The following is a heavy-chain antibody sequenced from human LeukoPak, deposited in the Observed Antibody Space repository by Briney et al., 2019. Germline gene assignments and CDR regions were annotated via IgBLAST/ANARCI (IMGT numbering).Heavy chain of an antibody. J-gene: IGHJ4*02. CDR2: VSNDGSST. CDR3: ASRISSGSYFFDY. Sequence: GGSLRLSCAASGFTFSNYWMFWVRQVPGKGLVWVSRVSNDGSSTTYADSVKGRFTISRDNAKNTLYLQMNSLRAVDTAVYYCASRISSGSYFFDYWGQGTLVTVSS. CDR1: GFTFSNYW. V-gene: IGHV3-74*01. D-gene: IGHD1-26*01.